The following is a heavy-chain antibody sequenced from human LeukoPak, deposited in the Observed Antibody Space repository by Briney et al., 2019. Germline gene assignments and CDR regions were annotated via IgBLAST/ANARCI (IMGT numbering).Heavy chain of an antibody. D-gene: IGHD2-2*01. CDR3: ARGLGYCSSTSCVLFGY. V-gene: IGHV4-34*01. CDR1: GGSISSYY. J-gene: IGHJ4*02. CDR2: INHSGST. Sequence: SETLSLTCTVSGGSISSYYWSWIRQPPGKGLEWIGEINHSGSTNYNPSLKSRVTISVDTSKNQFSLKLSSVTAADTAVYYCARGLGYCSSTSCVLFGYWGQGTLVTVSS.